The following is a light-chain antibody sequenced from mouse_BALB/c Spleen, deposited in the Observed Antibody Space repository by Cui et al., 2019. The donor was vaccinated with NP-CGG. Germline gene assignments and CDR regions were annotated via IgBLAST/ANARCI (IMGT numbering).Light chain of an antibody. J-gene: IGLJ1*01. CDR3: ALRYSNHWV. CDR2: GTN. V-gene: IGLV1*01. Sequence: QAVVTQESALTTSPGETVTLTCRSSTGAVTTSNYANWVQEKPHHLFTGLIGGTNNRAPGVPARFSGSLIGDKAALTITGAQTEDEAIYFCALRYSNHWVFGGGTKLTVL. CDR1: TGAVTTSNY.